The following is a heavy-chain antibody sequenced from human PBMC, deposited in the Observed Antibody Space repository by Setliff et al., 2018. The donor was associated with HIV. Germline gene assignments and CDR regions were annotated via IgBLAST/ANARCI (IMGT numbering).Heavy chain of an antibody. CDR1: GGAFSSYA. Sequence: ASVKVSCKASGGAFSSYALSWVRQAPGQGLEWMGGIIPIFGTANYAQKFQGRVTFTADKSTSTVYMELSSLRSEDTAVYYCARCGAGEWHLYMDVWGKGTAVTVSS. V-gene: IGHV1-69*06. J-gene: IGHJ6*03. CDR3: ARCGAGEWHLYMDV. D-gene: IGHD3-16*01. CDR2: IIPIFGTA.